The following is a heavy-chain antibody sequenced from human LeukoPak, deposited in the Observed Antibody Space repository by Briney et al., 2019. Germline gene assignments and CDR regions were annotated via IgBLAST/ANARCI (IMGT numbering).Heavy chain of an antibody. CDR2: ISGDGNVT. V-gene: IGHV3-74*01. CDR1: GFTLRNYW. D-gene: IGHD3-22*01. CDR3: ARYSSSSGGAAYYLDY. Sequence: GGSLRLSCTASGFTLRNYWMHWVRQVPGKRLVWVSRISGDGNVTNYADSVQGRFTISRDNAKNILYLQINSLRSEDTAVYYCARYSSSSGGAAYYLDYWGHGTLVTVSS. J-gene: IGHJ4*01.